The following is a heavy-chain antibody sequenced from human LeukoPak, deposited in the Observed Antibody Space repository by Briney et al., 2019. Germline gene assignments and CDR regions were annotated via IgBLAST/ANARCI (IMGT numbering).Heavy chain of an antibody. Sequence: GASVTVSCKASGYTFSTYGISWVRQAPGQGLEWMGWISAYTGNTNYAQNLQGRVTMTTDTSTSTAYMELRSLRSDDTAVYYCARAPMDSSGYYPNAAFDIWGLGTMVTVSS. CDR1: GYTFSTYG. D-gene: IGHD3-22*01. J-gene: IGHJ3*02. V-gene: IGHV1-18*01. CDR3: ARAPMDSSGYYPNAAFDI. CDR2: ISAYTGNT.